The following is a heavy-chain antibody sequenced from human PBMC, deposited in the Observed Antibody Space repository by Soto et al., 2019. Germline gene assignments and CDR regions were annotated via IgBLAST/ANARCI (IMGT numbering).Heavy chain of an antibody. CDR2: IYYSGST. V-gene: IGHV4-59*01. CDR1: GGSISSYY. D-gene: IGHD6-13*01. Sequence: SETLSLTCAVSGGSISSYYWSWIRQPPGKGLEWIGYIYYSGSTNYNPSLKSRVTISVDTSKNHFSLQLSSVTAAVTAVYYCAGASAYSRSWYFDPWGQGTLVTVSS. CDR3: AGASAYSRSWYFDP. J-gene: IGHJ5*02.